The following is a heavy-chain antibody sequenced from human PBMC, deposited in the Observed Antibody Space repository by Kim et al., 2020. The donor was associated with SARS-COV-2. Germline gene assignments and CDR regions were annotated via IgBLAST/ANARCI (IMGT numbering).Heavy chain of an antibody. CDR3: ASASIPRTIYYYYGMDV. J-gene: IGHJ6*02. V-gene: IGHV1-3*01. Sequence: ASVKVSCKASGYTFTSYAMHWVRQAPGQRLEWMGWINAGNGNTKYSQKFQGRVTITRDTSASTAYMELSSLRSEDTAVYYCASASIPRTIYYYYGMDVWGQGTTVTVSS. CDR1: GYTFTSYA. CDR2: INAGNGNT.